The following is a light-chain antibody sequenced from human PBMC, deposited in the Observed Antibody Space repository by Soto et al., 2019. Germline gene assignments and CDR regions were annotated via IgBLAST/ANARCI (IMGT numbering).Light chain of an antibody. CDR2: SAS. CDR1: QTVSNN. V-gene: IGKV3-15*01. CDR3: QRYYEWPQT. J-gene: IGKJ1*01. Sequence: DIAMTQSPATLSVSPGHRVTLSCRGTQTVSNNLAWYQQKPGQAPRLLISSASTRATGVPGRFSGSTSGTDFTLTISGLQSDDFAVYYCQRYYEWPQTFGQGTNVEI.